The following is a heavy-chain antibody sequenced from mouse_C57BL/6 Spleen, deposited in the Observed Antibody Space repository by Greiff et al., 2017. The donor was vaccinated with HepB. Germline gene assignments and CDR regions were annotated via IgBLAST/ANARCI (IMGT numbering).Heavy chain of an antibody. CDR1: GYTFTSYD. D-gene: IGHD2-4*01. V-gene: IGHV1-85*01. Sequence: VQGVESGPELVKPGASVKLSCKASGYTFTSYDINWVKQRPGQGLEWIGWIYPRDGSTKYNEKFKGKATLTVDTSSSTAYMELHSLTSEDSAVYFCARQGDYDVGYYAMDYWGQGTSVTVSS. CDR2: IYPRDGST. J-gene: IGHJ4*01. CDR3: ARQGDYDVGYYAMDY.